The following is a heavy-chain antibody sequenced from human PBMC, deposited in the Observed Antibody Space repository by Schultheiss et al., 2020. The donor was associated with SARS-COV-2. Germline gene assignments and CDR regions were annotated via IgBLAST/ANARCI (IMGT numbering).Heavy chain of an antibody. CDR3: ARDGNVAHYYDFWSGYPAYGMDV. Sequence: SETLSLTCTVSGGSISSYYWSWIRQPPGKGLEWIGEINHSGSTNYNPSLKSRVTMSVDTSKNQFSLKLSSVTAADTAVYYCARDGNVAHYYDFWSGYPAYGMDVWGQGTTVTVS. V-gene: IGHV4-34*01. CDR2: INHSGST. D-gene: IGHD3-3*01. CDR1: GGSISSYY. J-gene: IGHJ6*02.